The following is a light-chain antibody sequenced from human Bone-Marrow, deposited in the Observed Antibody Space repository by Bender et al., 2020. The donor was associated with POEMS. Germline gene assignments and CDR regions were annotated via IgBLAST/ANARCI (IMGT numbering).Light chain of an antibody. J-gene: IGLJ3*02. V-gene: IGLV1-40*01. Sequence: QSVLTQPPSVSGAPGQRVTISCTGSSSNTGSGYDINWYQHLPGTAPKLLIYGYNNRPSGVPDRFSGSKSGTSASLAITGLQAEDEGDYYCQAWDSNTGVFGGGTKLTVL. CDR3: QAWDSNTGV. CDR2: GYN. CDR1: SSNTGSGYD.